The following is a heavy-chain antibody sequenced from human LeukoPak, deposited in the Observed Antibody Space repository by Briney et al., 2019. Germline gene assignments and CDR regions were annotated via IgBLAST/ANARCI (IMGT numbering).Heavy chain of an antibody. D-gene: IGHD6-19*01. Sequence: PSETLSLTCTVSGGSISSYYWSWIRQPPGKGLEWIGYVYYSGSTNYNPSLKSRVTISVDTSKNQFSLKLSSVTAADTAVYYCARESSVPFFDLWGQGTLVTVSS. CDR1: GGSISSYY. CDR3: ARESSVPFFDL. CDR2: VYYSGST. V-gene: IGHV4-59*01. J-gene: IGHJ5*02.